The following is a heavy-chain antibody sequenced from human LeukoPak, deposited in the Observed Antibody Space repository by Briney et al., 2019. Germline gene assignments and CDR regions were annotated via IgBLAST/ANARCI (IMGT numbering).Heavy chain of an antibody. CDR2: IYYSGST. Sequence: SETLSLTCTVSGGSIRSYYWSWIRQPPGKGLEWIGYIYYSGSTNYNPSLKSRVTISVDTSKNQFSLKLSSVTAADTAVYYCARHDTTYYYDSSGYALDYWGQGTLVTVSS. D-gene: IGHD3-22*01. CDR1: GGSIRSYY. CDR3: ARHDTTYYYDSSGYALDY. V-gene: IGHV4-59*08. J-gene: IGHJ4*02.